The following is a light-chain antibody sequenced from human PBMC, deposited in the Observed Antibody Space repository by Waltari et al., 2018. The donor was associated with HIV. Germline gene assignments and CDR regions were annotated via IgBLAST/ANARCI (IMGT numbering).Light chain of an antibody. CDR1: QAISSW. CDR3: QQADGLPWT. CDR2: ASS. J-gene: IGKJ1*01. Sequence: DNQMTQSPFFVSASVGDRVTITCRASQAISSWLTWYQQRPGAAPKLLIYASSTLQSGVPTRFSGGRSGANFTLTISSLQPEDFATYFCQQADGLPWTFGQGTKVEMK. V-gene: IGKV1-12*01.